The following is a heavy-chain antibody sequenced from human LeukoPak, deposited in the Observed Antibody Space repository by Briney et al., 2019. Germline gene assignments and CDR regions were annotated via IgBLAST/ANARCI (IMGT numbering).Heavy chain of an antibody. J-gene: IGHJ4*02. Sequence: ASVKVSCKASGYTFTSYGISWVRQAPGQGLEWMGWISAYNGNTNYAQKLQGRVTMTTDTSTSTAYMELRCLRSDDTAVYYCARESRVLRYFAPPPWYFDYWGQGTLVTVSS. CDR2: ISAYNGNT. D-gene: IGHD3-9*01. V-gene: IGHV1-18*01. CDR3: ARESRVLRYFAPPPWYFDY. CDR1: GYTFTSYG.